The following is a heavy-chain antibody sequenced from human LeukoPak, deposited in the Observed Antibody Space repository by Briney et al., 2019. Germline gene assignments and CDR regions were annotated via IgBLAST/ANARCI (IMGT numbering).Heavy chain of an antibody. CDR1: GYTFTSYG. V-gene: IGHV1-18*01. CDR3: ARDSKTSDYYYGMDV. Sequence: GASVKVSCKASGYTFTSYGISWVRQAPGQGLEWMGWISAYNGNTNYAQKLQGRVTMTTDTSTSTAYMELRSLRSDDTAVYYCARDSKTSDYYYGMDVWGQGTTVTVSS. J-gene: IGHJ6*02. CDR2: ISAYNGNT.